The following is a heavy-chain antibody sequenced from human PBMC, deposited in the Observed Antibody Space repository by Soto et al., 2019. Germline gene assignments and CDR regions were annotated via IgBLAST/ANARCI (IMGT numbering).Heavy chain of an antibody. D-gene: IGHD2-15*01. CDR1: GFTFSSYG. CDR2: ISYDGSNK. V-gene: IGHV3-30*03. J-gene: IGHJ3*02. Sequence: QVQLVESGGGVVQPGRSLRLSCAASGFTFSSYGMHWVRQAPSKGLEWVAVISYDGSNKYYADSVKGRFTISRDNSKNTLYLQMNSLRAEDTAVYYCSCSGRDAFDIWGQGTMVTVSS. CDR3: SCSGRDAFDI.